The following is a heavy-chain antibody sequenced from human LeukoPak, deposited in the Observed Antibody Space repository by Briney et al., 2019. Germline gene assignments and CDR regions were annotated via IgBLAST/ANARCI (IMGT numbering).Heavy chain of an antibody. D-gene: IGHD5-12*01. CDR3: AKLEWLRPDY. J-gene: IGHJ4*02. CDR2: ISYDGSNK. V-gene: IGHV3-30*18. Sequence: GGSLRLSCAASGFTFSSYGMHWVRQAPGKGLEWVAVISYDGSNKYYADSVKGRFTISRDNSKNTLYLQMNSLRAEDTAVYYCAKLEWLRPDYWGQGTLVTVSS. CDR1: GFTFSSYG.